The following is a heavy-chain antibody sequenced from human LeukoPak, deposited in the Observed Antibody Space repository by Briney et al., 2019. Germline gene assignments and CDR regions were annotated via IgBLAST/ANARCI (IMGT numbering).Heavy chain of an antibody. D-gene: IGHD2-21*02. J-gene: IGHJ4*02. Sequence: GASVKVSCKASGYTFTSYAMHWVRQAPGQRLEWMGWINAGNGNTKYSQKFQGRVTITRDTSASTAYMELSSLRSEDTAVYYCARMDVVVTAIPHFDYWGQGTLVTVSS. V-gene: IGHV1-3*01. CDR3: ARMDVVVTAIPHFDY. CDR2: INAGNGNT. CDR1: GYTFTSYA.